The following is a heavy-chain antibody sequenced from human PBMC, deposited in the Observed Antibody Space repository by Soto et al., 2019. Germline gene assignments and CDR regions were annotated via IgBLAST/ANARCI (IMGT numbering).Heavy chain of an antibody. J-gene: IGHJ5*02. CDR2: IYTSGST. CDR3: ARGGQVWYGVPPSWFDP. Sequence: QVQLQESGPGLVKPSETLSLTCTVSGGSISSYYWSWIRQPAGKGLEWIGRIYTSGSTNYNPSLKSRVTMSVETSKNPFSLKLSSVTAADTAVYYCARGGQVWYGVPPSWFDPWGQGTLVTVSS. D-gene: IGHD3-10*01. CDR1: GGSISSYY. V-gene: IGHV4-4*07.